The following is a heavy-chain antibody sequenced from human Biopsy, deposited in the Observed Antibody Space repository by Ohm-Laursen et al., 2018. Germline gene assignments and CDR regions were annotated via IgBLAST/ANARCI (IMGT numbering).Heavy chain of an antibody. CDR2: ISWNSDDI. J-gene: IGHJ6*02. V-gene: IGHV3-9*01. CDR3: TKDLGLNYSDRFLFYYGMDV. D-gene: IGHD4-17*01. Sequence: SLRLSCSASGFTFDDYAMHWVRQVPGKGLEWVSGISWNSDDIGYADSVKGRFTISRDNARNALHLQMNSLRTEDTALYYCTKDLGLNYSDRFLFYYGMDVWGRGTTVTVSS. CDR1: GFTFDDYA.